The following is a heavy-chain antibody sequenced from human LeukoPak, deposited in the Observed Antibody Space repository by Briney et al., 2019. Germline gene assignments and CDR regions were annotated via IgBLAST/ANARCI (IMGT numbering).Heavy chain of an antibody. CDR1: DYTFTRYG. D-gene: IGHD3-22*01. J-gene: IGHJ4*02. CDR3: ASNTGSDSSGYAY. CDR2: ISADNGNT. Sequence: GASVKVSCKASDYTFTRYGFSWVRQAPGQGREWMGWISADNGNTDYAQRLQGRVTMTTDTSTSTAYMEVRSLRSDDTAVYYCASNTGSDSSGYAYWGQGTLVTVSS. V-gene: IGHV1-18*01.